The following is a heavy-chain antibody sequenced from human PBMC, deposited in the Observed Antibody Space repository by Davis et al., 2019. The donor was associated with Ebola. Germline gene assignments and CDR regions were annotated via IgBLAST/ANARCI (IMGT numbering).Heavy chain of an antibody. CDR3: ARYYYDSSGYSSY. Sequence: MPGGSLRLSCAVYGGSFSGYYWSWIRQPPGKGLEWIGEINHSGSTNYNPSLKSRVTISVDTSKNQFSLKLSSVTAADTAVYYCARYYYDSSGYSSYWGQGTLVTVSS. D-gene: IGHD3-22*01. V-gene: IGHV4-34*01. CDR1: GGSFSGYY. J-gene: IGHJ4*02. CDR2: INHSGST.